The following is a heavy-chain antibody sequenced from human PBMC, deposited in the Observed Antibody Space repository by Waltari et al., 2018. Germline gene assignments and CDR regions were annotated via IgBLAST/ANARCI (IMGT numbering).Heavy chain of an antibody. CDR2: IYGDEGNT. J-gene: IGHJ4*02. CDR1: GYIFSNYG. CDR3: ARDDVDSSNFGGF. V-gene: IGHV1-18*04. D-gene: IGHD3-3*02. Sequence: LVQSGAEVKKPGASVKVSCKGSGYIFSNYGITWVRQAPGQGLEWMGWIYGDEGNTKYEQKFQERVTLPTDTSTSTAYMELRSLRSDDTAVYFCARDDVDSSNFGGFWGQGTLVTVSS.